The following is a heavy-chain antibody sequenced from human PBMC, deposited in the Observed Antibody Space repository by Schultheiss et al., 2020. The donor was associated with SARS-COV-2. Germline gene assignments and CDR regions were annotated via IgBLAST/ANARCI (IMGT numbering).Heavy chain of an antibody. V-gene: IGHV3-30*07. CDR1: GFTFSSYA. CDR2: ISYDGSNK. CDR3: ARDSLLIAVAGIDY. D-gene: IGHD6-19*01. Sequence: GGSLRLSCAASGFTFSSYAMHWVRQAPGKGLEWVAVISYDGSNKYYADSVKGRFTISRDNSKNTLYLQMNSLRAEDTAVYYCARDSLLIAVAGIDYWGQGTLVTVSS. J-gene: IGHJ4*02.